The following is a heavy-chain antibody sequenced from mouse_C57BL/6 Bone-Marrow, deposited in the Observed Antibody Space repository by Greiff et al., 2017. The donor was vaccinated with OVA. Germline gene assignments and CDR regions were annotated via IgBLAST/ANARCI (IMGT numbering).Heavy chain of an antibody. V-gene: IGHV1-80*01. Sequence: QVQLQQSGAELVKPGASVKISCKASGYAFSSYWMNWVKQRPGKGLEWIGQIYPGDGDTNYNGKFKGKATLTADKSSSTAYMQLSSLTSEDSAVYFCALITTVVAPYYAMDYWGQGPSVTVSS. J-gene: IGHJ4*01. D-gene: IGHD1-1*01. CDR2: IYPGDGDT. CDR1: GYAFSSYW. CDR3: ALITTVVAPYYAMDY.